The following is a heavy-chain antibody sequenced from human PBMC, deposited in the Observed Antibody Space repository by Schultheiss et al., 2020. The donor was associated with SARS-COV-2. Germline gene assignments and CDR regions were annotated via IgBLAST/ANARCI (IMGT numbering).Heavy chain of an antibody. CDR1: GGSISSSSYY. CDR3: ARVGEYCSSTSCYAKGGYYFDY. V-gene: IGHV4-30-2*01. J-gene: IGHJ4*02. CDR2: IYHSGST. D-gene: IGHD2-2*01. Sequence: SETLSLTCTVSGGSISSSSYYWSWIRQPPGKGLEWIGYIYHSGSTYYNPSLKSRVTISVDRSKNQFSLKLSSVTAADTAVYYCARVGEYCSSTSCYAKGGYYFDYWGQGTLVTVSS.